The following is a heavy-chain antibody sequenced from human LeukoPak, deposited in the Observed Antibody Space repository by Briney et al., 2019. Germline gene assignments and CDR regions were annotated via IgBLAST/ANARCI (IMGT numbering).Heavy chain of an antibody. CDR2: IYYSGST. V-gene: IGHV4-59*01. J-gene: IGHJ3*02. CDR3: ARGRGYLSLDAFGI. CDR1: YDSISSYY. D-gene: IGHD3-10*01. Sequence: SETLSLTCTVAYDSISSYYWSWIRQPPGKGLEWIGYIYYSGSTNYNPSLKSRVTISVDTSKNQFSLKLSSVTAADTAVYYCARGRGYLSLDAFGIWGQGTMVTVSS.